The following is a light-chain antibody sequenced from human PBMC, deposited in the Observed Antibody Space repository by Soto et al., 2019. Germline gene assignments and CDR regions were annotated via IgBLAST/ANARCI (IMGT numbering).Light chain of an antibody. CDR3: QSYDSSLSGSV. V-gene: IGLV1-40*01. J-gene: IGLJ3*02. Sequence: QSVLTQPPSVSGSPGQRVTISCTGSSSNIGSGYDVHWYQQLPGTAPKLILYGNSNRPSGVPDRVRGSKSGTSADLALTGLQAEVEAESYCQSYDSSLSGSVFGGGTKVTVL. CDR1: SSNIGSGYD. CDR2: GNS.